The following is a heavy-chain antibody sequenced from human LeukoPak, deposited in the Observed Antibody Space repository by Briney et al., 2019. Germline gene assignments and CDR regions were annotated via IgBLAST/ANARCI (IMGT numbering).Heavy chain of an antibody. D-gene: IGHD3-10*01. CDR1: GFSFSTYE. V-gene: IGHV3-48*03. CDR2: ISASGQTV. Sequence: GGSLRLSCAASGFSFSTYEFHWVRHAPGKGLEWVSYISASGQTVYYADSVKGRFTISRDNAKNSLYLQMNSLRAEDTAVYYCARIRGVLYGSGSYYLDYWGQGTLVTVSS. CDR3: ARIRGVLYGSGSYYLDY. J-gene: IGHJ4*02.